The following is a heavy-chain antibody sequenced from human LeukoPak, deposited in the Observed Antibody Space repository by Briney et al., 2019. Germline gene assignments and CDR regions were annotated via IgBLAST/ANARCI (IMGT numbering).Heavy chain of an antibody. CDR3: AREWHRGYMDV. J-gene: IGHJ6*03. CDR2: ISSSGSTI. D-gene: IGHD1-14*01. CDR1: GFTFSSYE. V-gene: IGHV3-48*03. Sequence: PGGSLRLSCAASGFTFSSYEVNWVRQAPGKGLEWVSYISSSGSTIYYADSVKGRFTISRDNVKKSLYLQMNSLRAEDTAVYYCAREWHRGYMDVWGKGTTVTISS.